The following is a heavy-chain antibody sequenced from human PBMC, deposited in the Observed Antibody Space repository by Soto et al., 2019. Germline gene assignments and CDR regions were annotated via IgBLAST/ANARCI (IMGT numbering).Heavy chain of an antibody. CDR2: ISPYSGKT. D-gene: IGHD3-22*01. V-gene: IGHV1-18*01. Sequence: GASVKVSCKTSGYTFTNNDVCWVRQTPGQGLEWMGWISPYSGKTNYARKFQGRVTMTADTSTSTVYMELGSLTSDDTAVYYCAREGLLLLPDYWGQGTLVTVSS. CDR1: GYTFTNND. J-gene: IGHJ4*02. CDR3: AREGLLLLPDY.